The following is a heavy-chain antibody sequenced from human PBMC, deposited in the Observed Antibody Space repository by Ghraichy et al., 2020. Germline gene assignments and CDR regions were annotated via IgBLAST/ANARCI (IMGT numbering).Heavy chain of an antibody. CDR2: ISYSGFT. CDR1: GDSISGTNSY. V-gene: IGHV4-39*01. D-gene: IGHD3-16*02. CDR3: ARHLTAADYVWGSYRAFDY. Sequence: SETLSLTCTVSGDSISGTNSYWGWIRQPPGKRLEWIATISYSGFTYYNPSLKSRLTISVETSKNHFSLKLTSLTAVDTAVYFCARHLTAADYVWGSYRAFDYWGQGTLVTVSS. J-gene: IGHJ4*02.